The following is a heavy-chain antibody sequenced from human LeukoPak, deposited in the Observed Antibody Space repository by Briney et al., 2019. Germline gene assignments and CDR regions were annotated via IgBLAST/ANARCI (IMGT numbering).Heavy chain of an antibody. D-gene: IGHD3-22*01. CDR2: ISGSGGST. CDR1: GSTFSSYA. CDR3: ASDSSGYVDY. V-gene: IGHV3-23*01. Sequence: GGSLRLSCAASGSTFSSYAMSWVRQAPGKGLEWVSAISGSGGSTYYADSVKGRFTISRDNAKNSLYLQMNSLRAEDTAVYYCASDSSGYVDYWGQGTLVTVSS. J-gene: IGHJ4*02.